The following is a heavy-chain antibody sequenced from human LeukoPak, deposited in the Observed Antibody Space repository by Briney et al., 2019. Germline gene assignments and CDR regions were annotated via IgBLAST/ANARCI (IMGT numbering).Heavy chain of an antibody. V-gene: IGHV3-33*01. J-gene: IGHJ4*02. CDR3: ARDMGTSYVDY. CDR2: IWYDGSNK. Sequence: PGRSLRLSCAASGFTFSSYGVHWVRQAPGKGLEWVAVIWYDGSNKYYADSVKGRFTISRDNSKNTLYLQMNSLRAEDTAVYYCARDMGTSYVDYWGQGTLVTVSS. D-gene: IGHD2-2*01. CDR1: GFTFSSYG.